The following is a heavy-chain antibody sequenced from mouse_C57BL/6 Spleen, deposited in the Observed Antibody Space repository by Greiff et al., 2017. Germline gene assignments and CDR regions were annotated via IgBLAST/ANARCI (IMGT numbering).Heavy chain of an antibody. D-gene: IGHD1-1*01. V-gene: IGHV1-50*01. Sequence: VQLQQPGAELVKPGASVKLSCKASGYTFTSYWMQWVKQRPGQGLEWIGEIDPSDSYTNYNQKFEGKATLTVDTSSSTAYMQLSSLTSEDSAVYYCARLYYYGSKGMAYWGQGTSVTVSS. J-gene: IGHJ4*01. CDR3: ARLYYYGSKGMAY. CDR1: GYTFTSYW. CDR2: IDPSDSYT.